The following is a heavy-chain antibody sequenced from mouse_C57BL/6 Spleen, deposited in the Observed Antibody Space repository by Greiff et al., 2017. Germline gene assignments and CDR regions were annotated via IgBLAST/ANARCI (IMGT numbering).Heavy chain of an antibody. D-gene: IGHD2-3*01. Sequence: VKLQESGPGILQSSQTLSLTCSFSGFSLSTSGMGVSWIRQPSGKGLEWLAHIYWDDDKRYNPSLKSRLTISKDTSRNQVFLKITSVDTADTATYYCARREGADYDGYSFAYWGQGTLVTVSA. CDR3: ARREGADYDGYSFAY. CDR2: IYWDDDK. CDR1: GFSLSTSGMG. J-gene: IGHJ3*01. V-gene: IGHV8-12*01.